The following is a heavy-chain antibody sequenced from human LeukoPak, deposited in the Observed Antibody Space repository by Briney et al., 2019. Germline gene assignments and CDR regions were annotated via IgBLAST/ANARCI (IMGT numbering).Heavy chain of an antibody. Sequence: SETLSLTCTVSGGSISSYYWSWIRQPPGKGLEWIGYIYYSGSTNYNPSLKSRVTISVDTSKNQFSLKLSSVTAADTAVYYCARQAWNDYFDYWGQGTLVTVSS. CDR1: GGSISSYY. D-gene: IGHD1-1*01. V-gene: IGHV4-59*08. CDR2: IYYSGST. J-gene: IGHJ4*02. CDR3: ARQAWNDYFDY.